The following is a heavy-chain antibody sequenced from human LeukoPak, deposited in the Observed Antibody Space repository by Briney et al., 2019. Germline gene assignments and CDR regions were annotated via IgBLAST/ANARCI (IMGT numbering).Heavy chain of an antibody. CDR1: GFTFSNYA. CDR3: AKQPYNYYYLDV. J-gene: IGHJ6*03. Sequence: AGGSLRLSCAASGFTFSNYAMTWVRQAPGKGLEWVSTIVGDSSKTYYADSVKGRFTISRDNSNYMLFLHMNNLRAEDTAIYYCAKQPYNYYYLDVWGKGTTVTVSS. V-gene: IGHV3-23*01. CDR2: IVGDSSKT. D-gene: IGHD2-21*01.